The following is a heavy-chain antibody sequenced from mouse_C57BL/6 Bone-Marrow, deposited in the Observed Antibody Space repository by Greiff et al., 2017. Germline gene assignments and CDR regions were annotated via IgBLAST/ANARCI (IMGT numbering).Heavy chain of an antibody. CDR1: GYTFTSYG. CDR2: IYPRSGNT. D-gene: IGHD2-4*01. V-gene: IGHV1-81*01. CDR3: ARDDYDWFAY. J-gene: IGHJ3*01. Sequence: QVQLQQSGAELARPGASVKLSCKASGYTFTSYGISWVKQRTGQGLEWIGEIYPRSGNTYYTEKFKGKATLTADKSSSTAYMELRSLTSEDSAVYFCARDDYDWFAYWGQGTLVTVSA.